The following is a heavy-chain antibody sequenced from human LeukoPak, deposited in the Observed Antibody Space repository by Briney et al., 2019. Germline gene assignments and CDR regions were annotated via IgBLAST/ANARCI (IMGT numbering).Heavy chain of an antibody. CDR2: MNPNSGNT. V-gene: IGHV1-8*01. J-gene: IGHJ4*02. CDR1: GYSFTRYD. CDR3: ARRVAAGGTCMGY. D-gene: IGHD6-13*01. Sequence: ASVKVSCKASGYSFTRYDINWVRQATGQGREGMGWMNPNSGNTGSAQKFQGRVTLTRNTSISTAYMELSNLRSEDTAVYYCARRVAAGGTCMGYWGQGTLVTVSS.